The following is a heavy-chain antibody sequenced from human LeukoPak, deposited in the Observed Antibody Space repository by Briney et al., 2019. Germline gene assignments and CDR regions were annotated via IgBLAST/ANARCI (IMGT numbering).Heavy chain of an antibody. J-gene: IGHJ6*02. CDR2: ISYDGSNK. D-gene: IGHD6-19*01. V-gene: IGHV3-30*19. Sequence: GGSLRLSCAASGFTFSNYGMHWVRQAPGKGLEWVAVISYDGSNKYYADSVKGRFTISRDNSKNTLYLQMNSLRAEDTAVYYCARGIAVAGIPYYYGMDVWGQGTTVTVSS. CDR3: ARGIAVAGIPYYYGMDV. CDR1: GFTFSNYG.